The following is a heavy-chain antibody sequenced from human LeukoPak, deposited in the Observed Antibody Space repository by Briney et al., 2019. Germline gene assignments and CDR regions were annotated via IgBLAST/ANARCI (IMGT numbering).Heavy chain of an antibody. D-gene: IGHD2-2*01. CDR2: ISGSGGST. CDR1: GFTFSSYA. V-gene: IGHV3-23*01. Sequence: GGSLRLSCAASGFTFSSYAMSWVRQAPGKGLEWVSAISGSGGSTYYADSVKGRFTISRDNSKNTLYLQMNSLRAEDTAVYYCAGSRVPAADYYYYYMDVWGKGTTVTVSS. J-gene: IGHJ6*03. CDR3: AGSRVPAADYYYYYMDV.